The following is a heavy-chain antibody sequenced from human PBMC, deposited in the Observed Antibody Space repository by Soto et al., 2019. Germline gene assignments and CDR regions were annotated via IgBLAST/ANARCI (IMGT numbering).Heavy chain of an antibody. CDR3: ARPVRSRLSDRSFDY. J-gene: IGHJ4*02. Sequence: GASVKVSCKASGYTFTGYYMHWVRQAPGQGLEWMGWINPNSGGTNYAQKFQGRVTMTRDTSISTAYMELSRLSTDDTAVYYCARPVRSRLSDRSFDYRDKLNLITFSS. CDR1: GYTFTGYY. CDR2: INPNSGGT. D-gene: IGHD3-16*02. V-gene: IGHV1-2*02.